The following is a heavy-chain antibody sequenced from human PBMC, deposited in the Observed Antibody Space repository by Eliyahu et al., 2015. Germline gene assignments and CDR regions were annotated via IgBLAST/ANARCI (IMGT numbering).Heavy chain of an antibody. J-gene: IGHJ4*02. V-gene: IGHV4-31*03. CDR2: IHYHGST. Sequence: QVQLQESGPGLVKPSQTLSLTCNVXGGSITSGGYYWSWIRQHPGKGLEWIGYIHYHGSTYYNPSLKSRVAISPDTSKNQFSLKLTSVTAADTAVYYCATYSVYSSHFDCWGQGILVTVSS. CDR1: GGSITSGGYY. D-gene: IGHD5/OR15-5a*01. CDR3: ATYSVYSSHFDC.